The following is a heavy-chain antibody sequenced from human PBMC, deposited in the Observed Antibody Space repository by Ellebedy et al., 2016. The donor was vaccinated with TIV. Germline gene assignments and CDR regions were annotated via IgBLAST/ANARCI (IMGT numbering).Heavy chain of an antibody. J-gene: IGHJ4*02. Sequence: PGGSLRLSCAASGFTFSGYYMSWFRQAPGKGPEWVSYSSYTGDLRYYADSVKGRFTTSRDNDGNSLSRQMNSLRAEDTAVYYCARLGVIAAAGASDSWGQGTLVIVSS. D-gene: IGHD6-13*01. CDR3: ARLGVIAAAGASDS. CDR1: GFTFSGYY. V-gene: IGHV3-11*01. CDR2: SSYTGDLR.